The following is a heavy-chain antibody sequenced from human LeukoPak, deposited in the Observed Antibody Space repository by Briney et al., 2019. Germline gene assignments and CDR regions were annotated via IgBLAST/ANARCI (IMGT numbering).Heavy chain of an antibody. CDR2: ISGSGGNT. D-gene: IGHD5-18*01. CDR1: GFTFSSYA. CDR3: AERGGYSYGYYY. J-gene: IGHJ4*02. Sequence: PGGSLRLSCAASGFTFSSYAMSWVRQAPGKGLEWVSGISGSGGNTYYADSVKGRFTISRDNSKNTLYLQMNSLRAEDTAVYYCAERGGYSYGYYYWGQGTLVTVSS. V-gene: IGHV3-23*01.